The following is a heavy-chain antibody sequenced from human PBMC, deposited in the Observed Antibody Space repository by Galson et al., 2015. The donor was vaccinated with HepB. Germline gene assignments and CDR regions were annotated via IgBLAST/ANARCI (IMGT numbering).Heavy chain of an antibody. CDR2: ISGSGGST. V-gene: IGHV3-23*01. CDR1: RFTFSSYA. CDR3: EGWSSWYGKGYYYYGMDV. D-gene: IGHD6-13*01. Sequence: SLRLSCAASRFTFSSYAMSWVRQAPGKGLEWVSAISGSGGSTYYADSVKGRFTISRDNSKNTLYLQMNSLRAEDTAVYYCEGWSSWYGKGYYYYGMDVWGQGTTVTVSS. J-gene: IGHJ6*02.